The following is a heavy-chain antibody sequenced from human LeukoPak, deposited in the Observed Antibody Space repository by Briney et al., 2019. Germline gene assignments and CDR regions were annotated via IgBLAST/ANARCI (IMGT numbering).Heavy chain of an antibody. CDR2: IYYSGST. J-gene: IGHJ6*03. CDR3: ARLGGVRYYYYYMDV. D-gene: IGHD2-8*01. CDR1: GYSISSSNW. V-gene: IGHV4-28*06. Sequence: SDTLSLTCAVSGYSISSSNWWGWIRQPPGKGLEWIGYIYYSGSTNYNPSLKSRVTMSVDTSKNQFSLKLSSVTALDTAVYYCARLGGVRYYYYYMDVWGKGTTVTVSS.